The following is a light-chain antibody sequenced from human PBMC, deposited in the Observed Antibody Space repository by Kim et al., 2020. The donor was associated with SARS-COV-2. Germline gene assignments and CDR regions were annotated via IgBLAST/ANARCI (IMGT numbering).Light chain of an antibody. J-gene: IGKJ3*01. Sequence: SPGERATLSCRASQSVTSSSLAWYQQKPGQAPRLLVYGTSSRATGSPDRFSGSGSGTDLTLTISRLEPEDVAVYYCQHYGSSLFTFGPRTKFEI. CDR3: QHYGSSLFT. V-gene: IGKV3-20*01. CDR1: QSVTSSS. CDR2: GTS.